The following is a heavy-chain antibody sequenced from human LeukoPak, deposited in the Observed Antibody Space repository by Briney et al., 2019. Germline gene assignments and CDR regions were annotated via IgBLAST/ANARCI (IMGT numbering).Heavy chain of an antibody. D-gene: IGHD6-19*01. J-gene: IGHJ4*02. V-gene: IGHV3-23*01. Sequence: QPGGSLRLSCAASGFTFSSYALNWVRQAPGKGLEWVSAISGSGGSTYYADSVKGRFTISRDNSKNTLYLQMNSLRAEDTAVYYCAKDIAVAGTDYFDYWGQGTLVTVSS. CDR1: GFTFSSYA. CDR2: ISGSGGST. CDR3: AKDIAVAGTDYFDY.